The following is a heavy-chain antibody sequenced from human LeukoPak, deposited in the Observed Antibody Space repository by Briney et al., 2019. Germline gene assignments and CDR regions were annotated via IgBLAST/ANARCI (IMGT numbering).Heavy chain of an antibody. D-gene: IGHD3-3*01. CDR1: GFTVSSNY. V-gene: IGHV3-66*01. CDR3: ASGRDFGVAFDH. J-gene: IGHJ4*02. Sequence: PGGSLRLSCAASGFTVSSNYMSWVRQAPGKGLEWVSVIYSGGSTYYADSVKGRFTISRDDSKNTVSLQMNSLRAEDTAVYYCASGRDFGVAFDHWGQGTLVTVSS. CDR2: IYSGGST.